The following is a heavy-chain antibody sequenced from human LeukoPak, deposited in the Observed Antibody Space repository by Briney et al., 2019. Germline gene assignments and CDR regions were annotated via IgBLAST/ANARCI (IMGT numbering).Heavy chain of an antibody. CDR2: IYYSGST. CDR3: ARDTFFFDP. CDR1: GGSVSSGSYY. D-gene: IGHD3-16*01. V-gene: IGHV4-61*01. Sequence: SETLSLTCTVSGGSVSSGSYYWSWIRQPPGKGLEWIGYIYYSGSTNYNPSLKSRVTISVDTSKNQFSLKLSSVTAADTAVYYCARDTFFFDPWGLGTLVTVSS. J-gene: IGHJ5*02.